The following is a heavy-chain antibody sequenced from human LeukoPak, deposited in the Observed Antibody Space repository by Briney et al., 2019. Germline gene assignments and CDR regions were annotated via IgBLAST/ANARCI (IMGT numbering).Heavy chain of an antibody. Sequence: ASVKVSCKASGGTFSSYAISWVRQAPGQGLEGMGGIIPIFGTANYAQKFQGRVTITTDESTSTAYMELSSLRSEDTAVYYCARGGIAVAGLDYWGQGTLVTVSS. V-gene: IGHV1-69*05. CDR3: ARGGIAVAGLDY. CDR2: IIPIFGTA. CDR1: GGTFSSYA. D-gene: IGHD6-19*01. J-gene: IGHJ4*02.